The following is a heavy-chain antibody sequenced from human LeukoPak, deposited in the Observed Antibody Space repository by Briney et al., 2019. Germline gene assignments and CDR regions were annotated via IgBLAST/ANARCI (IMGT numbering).Heavy chain of an antibody. V-gene: IGHV3-11*04. Sequence: RSGGSLRLSCAASGFTFSDYYMSWIRQAPGKGLEWVSYISSSGSTIYYADSVKGRFTISRDNAKTSLYLQMNSLRAEDTAVYYCARGCSCGASGFDYWGQGTLVTVSS. CDR3: ARGCSCGASGFDY. J-gene: IGHJ4*02. CDR1: GFTFSDYY. CDR2: ISSSGSTI. D-gene: IGHD5-18*01.